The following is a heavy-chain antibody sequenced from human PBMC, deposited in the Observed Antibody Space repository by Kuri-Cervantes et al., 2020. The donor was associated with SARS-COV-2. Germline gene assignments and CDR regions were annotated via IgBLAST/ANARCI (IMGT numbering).Heavy chain of an antibody. Sequence: GGSLRLSCAASGFTFSSYGMHWVRQAPGKGLEWVAVISYDGSNKYYADSVKGRFTISRDNSKNTLYLQMNSLRAEDTAVYYCARDLITGTTNFDYWGQGTLVTVSS. D-gene: IGHD1-7*01. J-gene: IGHJ4*02. CDR3: ARDLITGTTNFDY. CDR1: GFTFSSYG. CDR2: ISYDGSNK. V-gene: IGHV3-33*05.